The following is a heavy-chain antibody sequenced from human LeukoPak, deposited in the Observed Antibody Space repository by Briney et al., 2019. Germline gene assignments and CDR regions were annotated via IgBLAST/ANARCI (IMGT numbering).Heavy chain of an antibody. CDR2: INPNSGGT. D-gene: IGHD3-22*01. CDR3: ARDIVRDYYDSSGGFGY. J-gene: IGHJ4*02. V-gene: IGHV1-2*02. CDR1: GYTFTGYY. Sequence: ASVKVSCKASGYTFTGYYMHWVRQAPGQGLEWMGWINPNSGGTNYAQKFQGRVTMTRDTSISTAYMELSRLRSDDTAVYYCARDIVRDYYDSSGGFGYWGQGTLVTVSS.